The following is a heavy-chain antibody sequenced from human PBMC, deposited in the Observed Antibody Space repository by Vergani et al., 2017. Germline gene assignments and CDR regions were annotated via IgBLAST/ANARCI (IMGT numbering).Heavy chain of an antibody. CDR3: SRGRGYSFGYSDY. J-gene: IGHJ4*02. CDR1: GFSFGDYA. Sequence: EVQLLESGGGLVPPGRSLRLSCAASGFSFGDYAMTWVRQAPGKGLEWVAFIRNKAYGGATEYAAFVKGRFTISRDDSKRLAYLQLSGLKTEDTAVYFFSRGRGYSFGYSDYWGQGTLVTVSS. V-gene: IGHV3-49*04. CDR2: IRNKAYGGAT. D-gene: IGHD5-18*01.